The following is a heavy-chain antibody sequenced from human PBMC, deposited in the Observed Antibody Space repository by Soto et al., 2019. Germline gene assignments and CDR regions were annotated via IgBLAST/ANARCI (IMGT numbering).Heavy chain of an antibody. CDR2: MNPNSGNT. CDR3: ASSGAYSSGHDAFDI. J-gene: IGHJ3*02. Sequence: GASVKVSCKASGYTFTSYDINWVRQATGQGLEWMGWMNPNSGNTGYAQKFQGRVTMTRNTSISTAYMELSSLRSEDTAVYYCASSGAYSSGHDAFDIWGQGTMVTVSS. V-gene: IGHV1-8*01. D-gene: IGHD6-25*01. CDR1: GYTFTSYD.